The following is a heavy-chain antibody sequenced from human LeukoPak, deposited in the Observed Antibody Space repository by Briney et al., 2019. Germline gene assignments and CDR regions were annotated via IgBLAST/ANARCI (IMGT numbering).Heavy chain of an antibody. Sequence: SETLSLTCAVSGYSISSGYYWGWIRPPPGKGLEWIGGIYHSGSTYYNPSLKSRVTISVDTSKNQFSLKLSSVTAADTAVYYCARESSTSCYDYWGQGTLVTVSS. CDR3: ARESSTSCYDY. J-gene: IGHJ4*02. CDR1: GYSISSGYY. D-gene: IGHD2-2*01. CDR2: IYHSGST. V-gene: IGHV4-38-2*02.